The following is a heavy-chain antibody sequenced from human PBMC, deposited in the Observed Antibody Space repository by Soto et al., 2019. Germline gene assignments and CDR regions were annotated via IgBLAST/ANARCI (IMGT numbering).Heavy chain of an antibody. D-gene: IGHD3-3*01. Sequence: EVQLVESGGGLVKPGGSLRLSCAASGFTFSSYSMNWVRQAPGKGLQWVSSISSSSSYIYYADSVKGRFTISRDNAKNSLYLQMNSLRAEDTAVYYCARDTVLAYYDFWSGLGAFDIWGQGTMVTVSS. CDR1: GFTFSSYS. CDR2: ISSSSSYI. CDR3: ARDTVLAYYDFWSGLGAFDI. J-gene: IGHJ3*02. V-gene: IGHV3-21*01.